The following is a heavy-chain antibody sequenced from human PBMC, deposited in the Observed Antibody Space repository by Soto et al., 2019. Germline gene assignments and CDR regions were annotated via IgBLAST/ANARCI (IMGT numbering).Heavy chain of an antibody. CDR2: IYYSGST. CDR3: ARPSADYDILTGYYYYGMDV. V-gene: IGHV4-39*01. J-gene: IGHJ6*02. D-gene: IGHD3-9*01. Sequence: SETLSLTCTVSGGSISSSSYYWGWIRQPPGKGLEWIGSIYYSGSTYYNPSLKSRVTISVDTSKNQFSLKLSSVTAADTAVYYCARPSADYDILTGYYYYGMDVWGQGTTVT. CDR1: GGSISSSSYY.